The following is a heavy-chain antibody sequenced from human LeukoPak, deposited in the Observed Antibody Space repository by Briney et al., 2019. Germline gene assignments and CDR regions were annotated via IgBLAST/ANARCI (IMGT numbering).Heavy chain of an antibody. CDR3: ARGLYYPGAFDI. CDR1: GFTFSDHY. D-gene: IGHD2-8*01. Sequence: PGGSLRLSCAASGFTFSDHYMDWVRQAPGKGLEWVGRTRNKANSYTTEYAASVKGRFTISRDDSKNSLYLQMNSLKTEDTAVYYCARGLYYPGAFDIWGQGTMVTVSS. V-gene: IGHV3-72*01. J-gene: IGHJ3*02. CDR2: TRNKANSYTT.